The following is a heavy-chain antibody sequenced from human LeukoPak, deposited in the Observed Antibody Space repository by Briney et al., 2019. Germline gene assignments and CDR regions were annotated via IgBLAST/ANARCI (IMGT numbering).Heavy chain of an antibody. CDR2: IRYSGST. D-gene: IGHD1-26*01. CDR3: ARDSGGSYYSAFDI. CDR1: GGSISSGGYY. J-gene: IGHJ3*02. V-gene: IGHV4-31*03. Sequence: PSQTLSLTCTVSGGSISSGGYYWSWIRQHPGKGLEWIGYIRYSGSTYYNPSLKSRVTISVDTSKNQFSLKLSSVTAADTAVYYCARDSGGSYYSAFDIWGQGTMVTVSS.